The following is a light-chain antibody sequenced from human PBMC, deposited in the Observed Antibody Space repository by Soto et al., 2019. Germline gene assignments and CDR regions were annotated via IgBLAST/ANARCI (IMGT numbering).Light chain of an antibody. Sequence: QSALTQPASVSGPPGQSITISCTGTSSDVGGYNYVSWYQLHPGKAPKLIIYEVSNRPSGVSNRFSGSKSGNTASLTISGLQAEDEADYYCSSYTSSTAYVFGTGTKLTVL. CDR1: SSDVGGYNY. J-gene: IGLJ1*01. V-gene: IGLV2-14*01. CDR2: EVS. CDR3: SSYTSSTAYV.